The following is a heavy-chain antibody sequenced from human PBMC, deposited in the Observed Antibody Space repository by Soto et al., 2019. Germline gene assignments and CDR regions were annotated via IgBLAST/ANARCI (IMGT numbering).Heavy chain of an antibody. J-gene: IGHJ5*02. CDR3: AKAGIVVVPAAVGDWFDP. CDR1: GFTFSSYG. CDR2: ISYDGSNK. Sequence: GGSLRLSCAASGFTFSSYGMHWVRQAPGKGLEWVAVISYDGSNKYYADSVKGRFPISRDNSKNTLYLQMNSLRAEDTAVYYCAKAGIVVVPAAVGDWFDPWGQGTLVTVSS. V-gene: IGHV3-30*18. D-gene: IGHD2-2*01.